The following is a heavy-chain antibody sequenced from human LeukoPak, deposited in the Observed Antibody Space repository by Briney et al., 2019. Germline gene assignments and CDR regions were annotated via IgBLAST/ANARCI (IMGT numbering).Heavy chain of an antibody. CDR3: AAEPTTDIAVAGTVH. CDR1: GYTLTELS. V-gene: IGHV1-24*01. Sequence: GASVTVSCKVSGYTLTELSMHWVRQAPGKGLEWMGGFDPEDGKSIYAQKFQGRVTMTEDTSTDTANMELSSLRSEDTAVYYCAAEPTTDIAVAGTVHWGQGTLATVSS. CDR2: FDPEDGKS. D-gene: IGHD6-19*01. J-gene: IGHJ4*02.